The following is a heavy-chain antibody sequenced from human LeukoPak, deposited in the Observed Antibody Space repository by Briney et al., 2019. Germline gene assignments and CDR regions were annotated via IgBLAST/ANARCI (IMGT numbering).Heavy chain of an antibody. V-gene: IGHV3-21*01. CDR3: ASQSYARFDP. J-gene: IGHJ5*02. Sequence: GGSLRLSCAASGFTFSTYSMNWVRQAPGEGLEWVSSISSSGDYLYYADSVKGRFTISRDNAKNSLYLQMNSLRAEDTAVYYCASQSYARFDPWGQGTLVTVSS. CDR2: ISSSGDYL. CDR1: GFTFSTYS. D-gene: IGHD3-16*01.